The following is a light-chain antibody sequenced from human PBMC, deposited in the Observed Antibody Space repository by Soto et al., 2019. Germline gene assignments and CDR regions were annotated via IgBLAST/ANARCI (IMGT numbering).Light chain of an antibody. CDR1: RSNIGTNY. V-gene: IGLV1-51*01. CDR3: AAWDSSLSGWV. Sequence: QSVLTQPPSVSAAPGQRVSISCSGTRSNIGTNYVSWYQQFPGRAPKLLIYDRSKRPSGIPDRFSASKFGTSATLGITGLQTADEADYYCAAWDSSLSGWVFGGGTKLTVL. J-gene: IGLJ3*02. CDR2: DRS.